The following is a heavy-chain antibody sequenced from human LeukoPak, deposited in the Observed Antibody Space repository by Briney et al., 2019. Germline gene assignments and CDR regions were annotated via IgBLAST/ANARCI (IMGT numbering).Heavy chain of an antibody. Sequence: GGSLRLSCAASGFTFSSYWMSWVRQAPGKGLEWVANIKQDRSEKYYVDSVKGRFTISRDNAKNSLYLQMNSLRAEDTAVYYCARDEYYYDSSGPPAYWGQGTLVTVSS. CDR3: ARDEYYYDSSGPPAY. J-gene: IGHJ4*02. D-gene: IGHD3-22*01. CDR2: IKQDRSEK. CDR1: GFTFSSYW. V-gene: IGHV3-7*01.